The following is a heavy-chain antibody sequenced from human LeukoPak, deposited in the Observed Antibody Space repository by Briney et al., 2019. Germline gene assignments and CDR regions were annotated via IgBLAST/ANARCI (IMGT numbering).Heavy chain of an antibody. J-gene: IGHJ5*02. CDR1: GGSIGSTRCY. CDR2: IYYSGST. Sequence: SETLSLTCTVSGGSIGSTRCYWGWIRQPPGEGLEWIGSIYYSGSTYYNPSLKSRVTMSVDRSKNQFSLKLSSVTAADTAVYYCARHGIYYGLGSSYGLPNWFDPWGQGTLVTVSS. V-gene: IGHV4-39*01. D-gene: IGHD3-10*01. CDR3: ARHGIYYGLGSSYGLPNWFDP.